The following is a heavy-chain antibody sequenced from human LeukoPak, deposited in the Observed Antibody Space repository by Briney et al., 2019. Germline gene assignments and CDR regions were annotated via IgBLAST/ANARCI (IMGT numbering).Heavy chain of an antibody. Sequence: PSETLSLTCTVSGVSISGYYWNWIRQSAGKGLEWIGRIYANGGTNYNPSLRSRVSMSVDTSKNQFSLKLTSVTAADTAIYYCARDFTRNSYAVAEFFHPWGQGTLVSVSS. J-gene: IGHJ1*01. V-gene: IGHV4-4*07. CDR2: IYANGGT. CDR3: ARDFTRNSYAVAEFFHP. CDR1: GVSISGYY. D-gene: IGHD5-18*01.